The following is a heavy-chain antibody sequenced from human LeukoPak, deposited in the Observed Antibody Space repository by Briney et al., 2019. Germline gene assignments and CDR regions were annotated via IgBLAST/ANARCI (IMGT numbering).Heavy chain of an antibody. CDR3: AKNSRYYDFWSGYAYMDF. Sequence: PGGSLRLSCASCGFTFISYAMSWVRQAPGMGLEWVSAISGSGGSTYYADSVKGRFTISRDNSKNTLYLQMNSLRAEDTAVYYCAKNSRYYDFWSGYAYMDFWGKGTTVTVSS. CDR2: ISGSGGST. J-gene: IGHJ6*03. CDR1: GFTFISYA. D-gene: IGHD3-3*01. V-gene: IGHV3-23*01.